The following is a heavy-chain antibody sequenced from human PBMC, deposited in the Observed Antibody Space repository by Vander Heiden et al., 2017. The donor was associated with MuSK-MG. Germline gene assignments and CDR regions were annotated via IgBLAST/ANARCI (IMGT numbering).Heavy chain of an antibody. D-gene: IGHD3-3*01. CDR2: IKSKTDGGTT. V-gene: IGHV3-15*01. CDR3: TTDPSLLRFLEWSPRPSYYYYMDV. CDR1: GFTFSNAW. J-gene: IGHJ6*03. Sequence: EVQLVESGGGLVKPGGSLRLSCAASGFTFSNAWMSWVRRPPGKGLEWVGRIKSKTDGGTTDYAAPVKGRFTISRDDSKNTLYLQMNSLKTEDTAVYYCTTDPSLLRFLEWSPRPSYYYYMDVWGKGTTVTVSS.